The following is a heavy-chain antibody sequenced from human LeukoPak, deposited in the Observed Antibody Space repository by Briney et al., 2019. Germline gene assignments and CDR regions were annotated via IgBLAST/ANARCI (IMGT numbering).Heavy chain of an antibody. CDR1: GGPIIASY. J-gene: IGHJ4*02. CDR3: ARVRFYDTTGYSTSYFLDY. V-gene: IGHV4-59*01. Sequence: SETLSLTCAVSGGPIIASYWSWIRQPPGKGLEWIGYTHYSGTGNYNPSLKSRVTISIDTSKNRFSLRLTSVTAADTAVYYCARVRFYDTTGYSTSYFLDYWGQGALVTVSS. D-gene: IGHD3-22*01. CDR2: THYSGTG.